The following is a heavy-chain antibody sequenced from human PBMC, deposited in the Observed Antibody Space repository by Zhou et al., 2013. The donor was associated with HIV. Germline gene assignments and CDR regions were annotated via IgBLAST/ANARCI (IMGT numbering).Heavy chain of an antibody. D-gene: IGHD4-4*01. CDR1: GYTLTELP. V-gene: IGHV1-18*01. CDR2: ISSYNGHT. Sequence: QVQLVQSGAEVKRPGASVTVSCKVSGYTLTELPIHWVRQAPGQGLEWMGWISSYNGHTNYAQKFQGRLTVTTDTSTSTAYMELRSLASDDTAVYYCARAYSTSWYGGGFYYMDVWGKGTTGLRLL. J-gene: IGHJ6*03. CDR3: ARAYSTSWYGGGFYYMDV.